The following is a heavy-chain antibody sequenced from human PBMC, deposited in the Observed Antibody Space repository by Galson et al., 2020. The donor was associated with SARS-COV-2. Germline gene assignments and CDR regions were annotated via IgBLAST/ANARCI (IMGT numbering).Heavy chain of an antibody. V-gene: IGHV4-59*08. CDR2: VHHTGDT. D-gene: IGHD4-17*01. CDR1: GGSITRYY. J-gene: IGHJ1*01. CDR3: VTYSRTDDYFFPY. Sequence: ETSEPLTLTCTASGGSITRYYWTWLRQSPGRGLEWIGYVHHTGDTNYNPSLKRRVTMSLDTSRYQFSLNLNFVTAADTAVYYCVTYSRTDDYFFPYWGQGTLVTVSS.